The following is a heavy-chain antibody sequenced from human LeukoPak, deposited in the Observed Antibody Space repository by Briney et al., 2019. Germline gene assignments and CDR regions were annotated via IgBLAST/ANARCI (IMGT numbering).Heavy chain of an antibody. V-gene: IGHV3-21*01. D-gene: IGHD2-15*01. Sequence: GGSLRLSCAASGFTFSSYSMNWVRQAPGKGLEWVSSISSSSSYIYYADSVRGRFTISRDNAKNSLYLQMNSLRAEDTAVYYCARVDCSGGSCYIDYWGQGTLVTVSS. CDR2: ISSSSSYI. CDR3: ARVDCSGGSCYIDY. J-gene: IGHJ4*02. CDR1: GFTFSSYS.